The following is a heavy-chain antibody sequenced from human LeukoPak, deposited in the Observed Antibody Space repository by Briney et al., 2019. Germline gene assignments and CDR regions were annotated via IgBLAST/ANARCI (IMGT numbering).Heavy chain of an antibody. CDR3: ARETYCSGGSCYSGWFDP. CDR1: GASISSYY. D-gene: IGHD2-15*01. J-gene: IGHJ5*02. V-gene: IGHV4-59*01. Sequence: SQTLSLTCTVSGASISSYYWSWIRQPPGKGLEWIGYIYYSGSTNYNPSLKSRVTISVDTSKNQFSLKLSSVTAADTAVYYCARETYCSGGSCYSGWFDPWGQGTLVTVSS. CDR2: IYYSGST.